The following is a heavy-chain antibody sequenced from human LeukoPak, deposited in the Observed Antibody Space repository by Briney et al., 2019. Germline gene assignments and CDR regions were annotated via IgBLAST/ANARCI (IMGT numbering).Heavy chain of an antibody. CDR2: IYYSGST. V-gene: IGHV4-31*03. CDR1: GGSISSGGYY. Sequence: SQTLSLTCTVSGGSISSGGYYWSWIRQHPGKGLEWIGYIYYSGSTYYNPSLKSRVTISADTSKNQFSLKLSSVTAADTAVYYCAREPYRYCSGGSCYPYNWFDPWGQGTLVSVSS. CDR3: AREPYRYCSGGSCYPYNWFDP. D-gene: IGHD2-15*01. J-gene: IGHJ5*02.